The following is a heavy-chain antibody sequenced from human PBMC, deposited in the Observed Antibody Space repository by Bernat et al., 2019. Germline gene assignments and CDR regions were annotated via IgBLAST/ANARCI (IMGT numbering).Heavy chain of an antibody. CDR3: ARHSSLVVASTNWFDP. V-gene: IGHV4-39*01. Sequence: QLQLQESGPGLVEPSETLSLTCTVSGGSISSYSYYWAWMRQPPGKGLEWIGSVYYSGSTYYNPSPKSRVTISVDTPENQFSLKLRSVTATDTAVYYCARHSSLVVASTNWFDPWGQGTLVTVSS. CDR2: VYYSGST. D-gene: IGHD2-15*01. CDR1: GGSISSYSYY. J-gene: IGHJ5*02.